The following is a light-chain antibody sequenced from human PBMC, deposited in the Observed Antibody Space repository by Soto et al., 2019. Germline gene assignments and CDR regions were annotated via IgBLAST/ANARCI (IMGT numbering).Light chain of an antibody. V-gene: IGLV2-23*01. CDR3: CSYAGSCTSLVYV. J-gene: IGLJ1*01. Sequence: QSALTQPASVSGSPGQSITISCTGTSSDVGSYNLVSWYQQHPGKAPKLMIYEGSKRPSGVSNRFSGSKSGNTASLTISGLQAEDEADYYCCSYAGSCTSLVYVFVTGTKVTVL. CDR1: SSDVGSYNL. CDR2: EGS.